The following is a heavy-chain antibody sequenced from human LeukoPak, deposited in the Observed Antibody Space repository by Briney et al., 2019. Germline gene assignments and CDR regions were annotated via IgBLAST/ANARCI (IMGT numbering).Heavy chain of an antibody. Sequence: ASVKVSCKAPGYTFTGYYMHWVRQAPGQGLEWMGWINPNSGGTNYAQKFQGWVTMTRDTSISTAYMELSRLRSDDTAVYYCARGGVPAAKFDPWGQGTLVTVSS. CDR2: INPNSGGT. CDR3: ARGGVPAAKFDP. CDR1: GYTFTGYY. D-gene: IGHD2-2*01. V-gene: IGHV1-2*04. J-gene: IGHJ5*02.